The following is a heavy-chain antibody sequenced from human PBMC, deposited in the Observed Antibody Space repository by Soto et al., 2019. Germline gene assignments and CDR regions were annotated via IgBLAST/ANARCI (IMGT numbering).Heavy chain of an antibody. V-gene: IGHV4-59*12. J-gene: IGHJ4*02. D-gene: IGHD5-12*01. Sequence: SETLSLTCNVSGVSISNSYWSWIRQAPGKPLEWIAYVYYSGTTNYNPYLSSRVTISVDTSKNQFSLRLTSVTAADTAVYYCASQVATTPYYFDYWGQGTLVTVSS. CDR1: GVSISNSY. CDR3: ASQVATTPYYFDY. CDR2: VYYSGTT.